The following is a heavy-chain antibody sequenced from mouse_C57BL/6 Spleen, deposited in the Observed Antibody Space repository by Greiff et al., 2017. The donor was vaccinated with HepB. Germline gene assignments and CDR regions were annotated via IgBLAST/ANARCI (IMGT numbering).Heavy chain of an antibody. D-gene: IGHD3-1*01. J-gene: IGHJ4*01. CDR1: GYSFNDYN. CDR2: INPNYGTT. CDR3: ARSSGGNYYAMDY. Sequence: EVQLQQSGPELVKPGASVKISCKASGYSFNDYNMNWVKQSNGKSLEWIGVINPNYGTTSYNQKFKGKATLTVDQSSSTAYMQRNSLTSEDSAVYYYARSSGGNYYAMDYWGEGTSVTVSS. V-gene: IGHV1-39*01.